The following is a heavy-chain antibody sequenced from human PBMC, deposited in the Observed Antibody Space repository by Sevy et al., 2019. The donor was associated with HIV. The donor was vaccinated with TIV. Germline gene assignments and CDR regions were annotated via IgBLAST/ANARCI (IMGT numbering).Heavy chain of an antibody. D-gene: IGHD2-15*01. CDR3: ARVPQDWA. Sequence: GGSLRLSCVVSGFTFSDFSMNWFRQAPGRGLEWVSVIRSGSGDTYYADSVKGRFTISRDNAKNSLYLQMNSLRVEDTAVYYCARVPQDWAWGQGTLVTVSS. J-gene: IGHJ5*02. CDR2: IRSGSGDT. V-gene: IGHV3-21*01. CDR1: GFTFSDFS.